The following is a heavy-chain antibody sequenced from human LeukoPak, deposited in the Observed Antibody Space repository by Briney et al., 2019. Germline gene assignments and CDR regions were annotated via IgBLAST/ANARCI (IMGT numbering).Heavy chain of an antibody. D-gene: IGHD3-10*01. CDR2: ISYDGSNK. CDR1: GFTFSSYG. J-gene: IGHJ4*02. Sequence: PGRSLRLSCAASGFTFSSYGMHWVRQAQGKGLEWVAVISYDGSNKYYADSVKGRFTISRDNSKNTLYPQMNSQRAEDTAVYYCAASAWDYWGQGTLVTVSS. CDR3: AASAWDY. V-gene: IGHV3-30*03.